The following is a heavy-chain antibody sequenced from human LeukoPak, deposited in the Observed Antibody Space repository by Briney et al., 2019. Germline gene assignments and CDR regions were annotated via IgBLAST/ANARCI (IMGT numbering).Heavy chain of an antibody. Sequence: GGSLRLPCAVSGLTISNNYMSWVRQAPGKGLEWVSVIYPDGSSYYTDSVKGRFTISRDNSKNTVYLQMNSLRVDATAVYFCARDRIGRSKDHWGQGSLVTVSS. V-gene: IGHV3-53*01. CDR3: ARDRIGRSKDH. CDR2: IYPDGSS. D-gene: IGHD1-14*01. CDR1: GLTISNNY. J-gene: IGHJ4*02.